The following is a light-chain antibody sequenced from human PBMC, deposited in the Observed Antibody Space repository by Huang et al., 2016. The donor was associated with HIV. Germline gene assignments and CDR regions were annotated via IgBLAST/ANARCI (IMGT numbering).Light chain of an antibody. V-gene: IGKV3-20*01. J-gene: IGKJ2*01. Sequence: EVVLTQSPGTLSLSPGERVTLSCRASQSVSSSYLAWYQQKPGQAPRLLIYGASTRATGSPDRFSGSGSGTDFTLTISRLEPEDFAVYYCQQYGNYLETFGQGTNLEIK. CDR2: GAS. CDR3: QQYGNYLET. CDR1: QSVSSSY.